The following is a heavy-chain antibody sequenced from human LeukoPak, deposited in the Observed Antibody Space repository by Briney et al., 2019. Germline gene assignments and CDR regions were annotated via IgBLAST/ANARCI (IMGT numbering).Heavy chain of an antibody. CDR2: IRYSGST. V-gene: IGHV4-59*01. Sequence: PSETLSLTCTVSGGSISSYDWSWIRQPPGKGLEWIGFIRYSGSTNYNPSLKSRVTISVDTSKNQFSLRLTSVTAADTAVYYCARYGSAHWFDLWGQGTLVTVSS. CDR3: ARYGSAHWFDL. D-gene: IGHD4-17*01. J-gene: IGHJ5*02. CDR1: GGSISSYD.